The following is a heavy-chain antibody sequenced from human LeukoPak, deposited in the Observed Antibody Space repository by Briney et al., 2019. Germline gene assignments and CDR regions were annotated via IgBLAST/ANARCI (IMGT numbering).Heavy chain of an antibody. CDR1: GYTFTSHG. Sequence: GASVKVSCKASGYTFTSHGITWVRQAPGQGLEWMGWISANNGNTNYAQKFQGRVTMTTDTLTSTAYMELRSLRSDDTAVYYCARYWGVDYGGNKDYWGQGTLVAVSS. V-gene: IGHV1-18*01. J-gene: IGHJ4*02. CDR3: ARYWGVDYGGNKDY. D-gene: IGHD4-23*01. CDR2: ISANNGNT.